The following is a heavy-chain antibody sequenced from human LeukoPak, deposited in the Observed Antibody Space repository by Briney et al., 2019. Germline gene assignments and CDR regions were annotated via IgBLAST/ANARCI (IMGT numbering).Heavy chain of an antibody. D-gene: IGHD2-15*01. V-gene: IGHV1-8*01. CDR3: ARAVGYCSGGSCTDY. J-gene: IGHJ4*02. Sequence: ASVKVSCKASGYTFTSYDINWVRQATGQGLEWIGWMNPDSGNTGYAQKFQGRVTMTRNTSISTAYMELSSLRSEDTAVYYCARAVGYCSGGSCTDYWGQGTLVTVSS. CDR2: MNPDSGNT. CDR1: GYTFTSYD.